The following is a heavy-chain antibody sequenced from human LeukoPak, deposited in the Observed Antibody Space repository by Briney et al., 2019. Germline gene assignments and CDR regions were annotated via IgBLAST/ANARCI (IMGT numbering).Heavy chain of an antibody. CDR1: GYTFTSYG. Sequence: ASVKVSCKASGYTFTSYGIIWVRQAPGQGLEWMGWISAYNGNTNYAQKLQGRVTMTTDTSTSTAYMELRSLRSDDTAVYYCARDSAFYGPNYFDYWGQGTLVTVSS. J-gene: IGHJ4*02. V-gene: IGHV1-18*01. CDR2: ISAYNGNT. D-gene: IGHD3-10*01. CDR3: ARDSAFYGPNYFDY.